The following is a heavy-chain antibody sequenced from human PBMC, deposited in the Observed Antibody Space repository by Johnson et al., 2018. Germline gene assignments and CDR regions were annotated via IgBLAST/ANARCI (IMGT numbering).Heavy chain of an antibody. J-gene: IGHJ6*02. CDR1: GFTFTRSA. V-gene: IGHV1-58*01. Sequence: QLVEYGPEVKKPGTSLKVSCKASGFTFTRSAVQWVRQARGQRLEWIGWIVVATGNTNFAPEFQERVTIARDMSTSTAFMELSSLRSEDTAVYYCAADSTVVTAIPGMDVWGQGTTVTVSS. CDR3: AADSTVVTAIPGMDV. D-gene: IGHD2-21*02. CDR2: IVVATGNT.